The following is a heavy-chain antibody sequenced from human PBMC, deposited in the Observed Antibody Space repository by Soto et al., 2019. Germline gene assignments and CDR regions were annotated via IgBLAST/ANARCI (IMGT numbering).Heavy chain of an antibody. CDR1: GYTFTSYG. CDR3: ARGGYFDSSKYLAY. CDR2: INPGNGNT. J-gene: IGHJ4*02. D-gene: IGHD3-22*01. Sequence: QVQLVQSGAEVKKPGASVKVSCKASGYTFTSYGINWVRQAPGRGLEWMGWINPGNGNTKYSQQFQGRVIIDRDTSASTAYMELSSLRSEDTAVYYCARGGYFDSSKYLAYWGLGTLFTVSS. V-gene: IGHV1-3*01.